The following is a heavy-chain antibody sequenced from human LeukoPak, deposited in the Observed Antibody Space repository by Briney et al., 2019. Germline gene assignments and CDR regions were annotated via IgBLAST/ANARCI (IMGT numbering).Heavy chain of an antibody. CDR2: VSGSASTT. CDR1: GFTLRKYA. Sequence: GGSLRLSCEPSGFTLRKYAMRCVPEAPQKRLESGSSVSGSASTTHYENSVKGRFTITRDNSKNTLYLQMTGLRADDTAVYYCAKEVGVFDYWGQGTLVTVSS. V-gene: IGHV3-23*01. D-gene: IGHD1-26*01. J-gene: IGHJ4*02. CDR3: AKEVGVFDY.